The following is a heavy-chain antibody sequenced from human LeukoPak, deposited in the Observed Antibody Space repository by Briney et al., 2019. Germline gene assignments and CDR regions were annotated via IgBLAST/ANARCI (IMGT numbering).Heavy chain of an antibody. Sequence: PGGSLRLSCAASGFPFNYYAMTWVRQAPGMGLEWVSAISGVGDSTYYADSVKGRFTISRDNSENTLYLQMSTLRADDTAIYYCAKTNRYISIWYDYWGQGTLVSVCS. CDR1: GFPFNYYA. CDR2: ISGVGDST. D-gene: IGHD6-13*01. V-gene: IGHV3-23*01. J-gene: IGHJ4*02. CDR3: AKTNRYISIWYDY.